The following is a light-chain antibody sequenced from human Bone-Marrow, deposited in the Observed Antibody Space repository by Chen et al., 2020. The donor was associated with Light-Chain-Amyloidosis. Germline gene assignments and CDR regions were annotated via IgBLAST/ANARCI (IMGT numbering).Light chain of an antibody. CDR3: QVWDRSSDRPV. CDR2: DDS. Sequence: SYVLTQPSSVSLAPGQTATLACGGNNIGSTSVPWYQQTPGQAPLLVVYDDSDRPSGIPERLSGSNSGNTATLTISRVEAGDEADYYCQVWDRSSDRPVFGGGTKLTVL. V-gene: IGLV3-21*02. CDR1: NIGSTS. J-gene: IGLJ3*02.